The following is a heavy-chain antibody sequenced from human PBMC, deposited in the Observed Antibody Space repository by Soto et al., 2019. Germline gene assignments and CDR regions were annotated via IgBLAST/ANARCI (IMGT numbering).Heavy chain of an antibody. V-gene: IGHV3-23*01. D-gene: IGHD4-4*01. CDR3: AKRLRPGLQFFDF. CDR1: GFTFSDYA. CDR2: ISSSGDHT. Sequence: EVQLLESGGGLVQPGGSLRLSCAASGFTFSDYAMSWVRQAPGKGLDWVSAISSSGDHTFYADSVKGRFTISRDNSKNTLYLQVNSLRAEDTAVYYCAKRLRPGLQFFDFWGQGTLVTVSS. J-gene: IGHJ4*02.